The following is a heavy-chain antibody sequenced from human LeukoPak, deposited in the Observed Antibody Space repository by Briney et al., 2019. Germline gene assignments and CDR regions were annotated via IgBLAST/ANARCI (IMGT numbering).Heavy chain of an antibody. CDR2: IHHSGST. Sequence: SGTLSLTCAVSGGSISTNNWWTWVRQPPGKGLEWIGEIHHSGSTDYNPSLKSRVTISPDTSKNQFSLELSSVTAADTAVYYCARYAYGSGSYYILGDYYMDVWGKGTAVTISS. CDR1: GGSISTNNW. CDR3: ARYAYGSGSYYILGDYYMDV. D-gene: IGHD3-10*01. J-gene: IGHJ6*03. V-gene: IGHV4-4*02.